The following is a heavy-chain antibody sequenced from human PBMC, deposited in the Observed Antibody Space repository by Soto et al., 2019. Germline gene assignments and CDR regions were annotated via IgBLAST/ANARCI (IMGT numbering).Heavy chain of an antibody. V-gene: IGHV3-43D*03. J-gene: IGHJ6*02. CDR3: AKDGKGPDPILTGYYSYYGMDV. CDR1: GFTFDDYA. D-gene: IGHD3-9*01. CDR2: ISWDGGST. Sequence: GGSLRLSCAASGFTFDDYAMHWVRQAPGKGLEWVSLISWDGGSTYYADSVKGRFTISRDNSKNSLYLQMNSLRAEDTALYYCAKDGKGPDPILTGYYSYYGMDVWGQGTTVTVSS.